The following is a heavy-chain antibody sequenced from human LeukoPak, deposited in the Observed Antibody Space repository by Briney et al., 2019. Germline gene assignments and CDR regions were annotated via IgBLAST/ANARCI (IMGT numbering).Heavy chain of an antibody. CDR2: ISPDGSTT. CDR3: ARGGSPPEALGDAFDI. D-gene: IGHD1-26*01. CDR1: GFTFSRYW. J-gene: IGHJ3*02. Sequence: GGSLRLSCAASGFTFSRYWMHWVRQAPGKGLMWVSRISPDGSTTLYADSVKGRFTISRDNAKNTVYLQMNSLRGEDTAVYYCARGGSPPEALGDAFDIWGQGTMVTVSS. V-gene: IGHV3-74*03.